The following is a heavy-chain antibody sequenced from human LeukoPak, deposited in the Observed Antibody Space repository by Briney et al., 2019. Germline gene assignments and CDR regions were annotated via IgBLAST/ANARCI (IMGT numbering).Heavy chain of an antibody. Sequence: ASVKDSCKASGYTFTSYYMHWVRQAPGQGLEWMGIINPSGGSTSYAQKFQGRVTMTRDTSTSTVYMELSSLRSEDTAVYYCVMVRGRNWFDPWGQGTLVTVSS. J-gene: IGHJ5*02. V-gene: IGHV1-46*01. CDR1: GYTFTSYY. CDR3: VMVRGRNWFDP. CDR2: INPSGGST. D-gene: IGHD3-10*01.